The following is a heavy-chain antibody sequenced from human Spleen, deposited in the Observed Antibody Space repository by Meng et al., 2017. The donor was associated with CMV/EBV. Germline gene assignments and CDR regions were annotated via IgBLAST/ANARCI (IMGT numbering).Heavy chain of an antibody. Sequence: SGGTFSSYAISWVRQAPGQGLEWMGGIIPIFGTANYAQKFQGRVTITTDESMSTAYMELSSLRSEDTAVYYCARVGYCSSTSCHSFDYWGQGTLVTVSS. J-gene: IGHJ4*02. CDR3: ARVGYCSSTSCHSFDY. V-gene: IGHV1-69*05. CDR2: IIPIFGTA. D-gene: IGHD2-2*03. CDR1: GGTFSSYA.